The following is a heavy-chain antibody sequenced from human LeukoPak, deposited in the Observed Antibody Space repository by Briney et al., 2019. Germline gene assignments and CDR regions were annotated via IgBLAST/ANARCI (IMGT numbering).Heavy chain of an antibody. V-gene: IGHV3-15*01. CDR2: IRNDRIT. Sequence: GGSLRLSCVLSGLTFSDAWMSWVRQAPGKGLEWVGRIRNDRITNYAAPVQGRFSISRDNSKNTFYLQMNSLRTEDTGMYLCTWMATIFTVDYWGQGTLVTVSS. CDR3: TWMATIFTVDY. CDR1: GLTFSDAW. J-gene: IGHJ4*02. D-gene: IGHD5-12*01.